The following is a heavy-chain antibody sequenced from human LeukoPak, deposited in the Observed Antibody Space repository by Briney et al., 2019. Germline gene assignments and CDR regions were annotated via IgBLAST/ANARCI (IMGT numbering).Heavy chain of an antibody. CDR2: IYYSGST. J-gene: IGHJ4*02. CDR1: GGSISNGDHY. D-gene: IGHD1-26*01. V-gene: IGHV4-31*03. CDR3: ARVTYSGSYYYFDY. Sequence: SETLSLTCTVSGGSISNGDHYWSWIRQHPGKGLEWIGHIYYSGSTYYNPSLKSRGIISVETSKNQFSLKLSSVTAADTAVYYCARVTYSGSYYYFDYWGQGTLVTVSS.